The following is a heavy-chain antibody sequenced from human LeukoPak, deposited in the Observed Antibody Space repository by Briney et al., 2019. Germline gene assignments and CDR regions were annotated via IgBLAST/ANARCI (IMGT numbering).Heavy chain of an antibody. D-gene: IGHD2-2*01. J-gene: IGHJ5*02. CDR3: AKEREYCSSTSCYRYWFDP. CDR2: ISGSGGST. CDR1: GFTFSSYA. Sequence: PGGSLRLSCAASGFTFSSYAMSWVRQAPGKGLEWVSAISGSGGSTYYADSVKGRLTISRDNSKNTLYLQMNSLRAEDTAVYYCAKEREYCSSTSCYRYWFDPWGQGTLVTVSS. V-gene: IGHV3-23*01.